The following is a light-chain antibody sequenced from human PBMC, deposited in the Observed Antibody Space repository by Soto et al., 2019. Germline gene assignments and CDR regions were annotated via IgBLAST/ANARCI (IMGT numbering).Light chain of an antibody. J-gene: IGKJ5*01. Sequence: DIQMTQYPSTVSASVGDSVTISCRASQDIVTYLAWYQQKPGKAPKLLLFGASTLQSGVPARFRGSGSGSEFSLTISSLQPEDVAIYFCQHYTLYSGPFGQGTRVE. CDR1: QDIVTY. CDR2: GAS. CDR3: QHYTLYSGP. V-gene: IGKV1-5*01.